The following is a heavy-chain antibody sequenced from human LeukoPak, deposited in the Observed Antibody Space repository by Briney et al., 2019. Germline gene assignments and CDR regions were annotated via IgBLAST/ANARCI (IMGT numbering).Heavy chain of an antibody. CDR1: GFTFSSYA. CDR3: AKRPLLVRYCYYYMDV. V-gene: IGHV3-23*01. D-gene: IGHD2-2*01. J-gene: IGHJ6*03. Sequence: GGSLRLSCAASGFTFSSYAMSWVRQAPGKGLEWVSAISGSGGSTYYADSVKGRFTISRDNSKNTLYLQMNSLRAEDTAVYYCAKRPLLVRYCYYYMDVWGKGTTVTVSS. CDR2: ISGSGGST.